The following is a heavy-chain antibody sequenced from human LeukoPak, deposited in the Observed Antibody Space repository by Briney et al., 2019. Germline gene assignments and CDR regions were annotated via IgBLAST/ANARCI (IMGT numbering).Heavy chain of an antibody. Sequence: WASVKVSCKASGYTFTGYYMHWVRQAPGQGLEWMGWINPNSGGTNYAQKFQGRVTMTRDTSISTAYMELSRLRSDDTAVYYCASGSSSWYRGNWFDPWGQGTLVTVSS. CDR2: INPNSGGT. CDR1: GYTFTGYY. D-gene: IGHD6-13*01. CDR3: ASGSSSWYRGNWFDP. V-gene: IGHV1-2*02. J-gene: IGHJ5*02.